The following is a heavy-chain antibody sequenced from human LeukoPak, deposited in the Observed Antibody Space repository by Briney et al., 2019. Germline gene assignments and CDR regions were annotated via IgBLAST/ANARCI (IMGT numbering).Heavy chain of an antibody. CDR1: GYTFTSYG. CDR2: INPNSGGT. V-gene: IGHV1-2*06. J-gene: IGHJ5*02. Sequence: ASVKVSCKASGYTFTSYGISWVRQAPGQGLEWMGRINPNSGGTNYAQKFQGRVTMTRDTSISTAYMELSRLRSDDTAVYYCARVRDYDFWSGYYGVDNWFDPWGQGTLVTVSS. CDR3: ARVRDYDFWSGYYGVDNWFDP. D-gene: IGHD3-3*01.